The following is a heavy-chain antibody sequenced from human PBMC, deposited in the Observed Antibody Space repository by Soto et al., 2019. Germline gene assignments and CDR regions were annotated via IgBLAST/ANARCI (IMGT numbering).Heavy chain of an antibody. CDR1: GGPFDDFY. D-gene: IGHD3-10*01. CDR3: ARGQLVWYGDLTPYHRDMDV. V-gene: IGHV4-34*02. Sequence: QVQLQQWGAGLLRPSETLSLTCAFYGGPFDDFYWSWVRQSPGKGLEWVGEISHDGGTNYSPSLASRVSISVDTSKNQFSLHLRSVTAADTGLYYCARGQLVWYGDLTPYHRDMDVWGQGTTVTVSS. J-gene: IGHJ6*02. CDR2: ISHDGGT.